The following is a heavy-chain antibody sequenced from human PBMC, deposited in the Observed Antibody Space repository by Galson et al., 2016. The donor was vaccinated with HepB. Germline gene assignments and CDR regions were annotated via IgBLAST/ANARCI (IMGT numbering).Heavy chain of an antibody. Sequence: SLRLSCAASGLMFNSYGMHWVRQAPGKGLEWIAVISYDGSNKYYADSVKGRFTISRDYSKNTLDLQMNSLRAEDTAVYYCARDVGSSGWSGTGEGYWGQGTLVTVSS. CDR2: ISYDGSNK. D-gene: IGHD6-19*01. CDR3: ARDVGSSGWSGTGEGY. CDR1: GLMFNSYG. J-gene: IGHJ4*02. V-gene: IGHV3-30*03.